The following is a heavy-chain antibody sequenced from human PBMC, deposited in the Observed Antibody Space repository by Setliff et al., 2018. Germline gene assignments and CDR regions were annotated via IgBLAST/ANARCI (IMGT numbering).Heavy chain of an antibody. V-gene: IGHV4-34*01. D-gene: IGHD3-16*01. J-gene: IGHJ4*02. CDR3: VTYYVGLGGRGY. CDR1: GGSFSNYY. Sequence: PSETLSLTCTVYGGSFSNYYWSWIRQPPGKGLEWIGSIYHSGSSYYNSSLRSRVTISVDTSKNQFSLKLSSVTAADTAVYYCVTYYVGLGGRGYWGQGTLVTVSS. CDR2: IYHSGSS.